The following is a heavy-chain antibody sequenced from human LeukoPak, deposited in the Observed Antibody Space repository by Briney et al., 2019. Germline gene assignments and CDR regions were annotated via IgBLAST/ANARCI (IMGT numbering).Heavy chain of an antibody. Sequence: ASVKVSCKASGYTFTSYGISWVRQAPGQGLEWMGWISAYNGNTNYAQKLQGRVTMTTDTSTSTAYMELRSLRSDDTAVYYCARIPKYSSGHSDCYYYGMDVWGQGTTVTVSS. CDR1: GYTFTSYG. D-gene: IGHD6-19*01. J-gene: IGHJ6*02. CDR2: ISAYNGNT. V-gene: IGHV1-18*01. CDR3: ARIPKYSSGHSDCYYYGMDV.